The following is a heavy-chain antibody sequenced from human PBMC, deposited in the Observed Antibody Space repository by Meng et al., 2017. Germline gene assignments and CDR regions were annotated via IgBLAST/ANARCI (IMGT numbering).Heavy chain of an antibody. V-gene: IGHV3-15*01. J-gene: IGHJ4*02. CDR1: GFTFSNAW. CDR3: TTDSLGYGYDY. Sequence: VRVVASGGGLVKPGGFLRLSWAASGFTFSNAWMSWVRQAPGKGLEWVGRIKSKTDGGTTDYAAPVKGRFTISRDDSKNTPYLQMNSLKTEDTAVYYCTTDSLGYGYDYWGQGTLVTVSS. CDR2: IKSKTDGGTT. D-gene: IGHD5-18*01.